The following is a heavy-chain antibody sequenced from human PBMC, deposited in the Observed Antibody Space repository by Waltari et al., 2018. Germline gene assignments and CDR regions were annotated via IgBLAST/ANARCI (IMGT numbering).Heavy chain of an antibody. D-gene: IGHD2-21*01. Sequence: EVQLVESGGGLVQPGGSMRFSCAASGFTVSSNYMSWVRQAPGKGLEWVSVIYSGGSTYYADSVKGRFTISRDNSKNTLYLQMNSLRAEDTAVYYCARDKSGVAFFDYWGQGTLVTVSS. CDR2: IYSGGST. V-gene: IGHV3-66*02. J-gene: IGHJ4*02. CDR1: GFTVSSNY. CDR3: ARDKSGVAFFDY.